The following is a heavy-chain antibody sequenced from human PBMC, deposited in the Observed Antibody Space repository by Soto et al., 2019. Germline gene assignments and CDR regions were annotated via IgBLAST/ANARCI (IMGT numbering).Heavy chain of an antibody. V-gene: IGHV1-46*03. CDR3: ATDYSAHQRQHIFHI. Sequence: ASVKVSCKASGNTFNTYYIHWLRQAPGQGLQWMGVINPSGASASYAQKFQGRVTVTRDTSTSTVYMELSSLRSEDTALYYCATDYSAHQRQHIFHIWGQGTLVSVS. J-gene: IGHJ3*02. D-gene: IGHD1-26*01. CDR2: INPSGASA. CDR1: GNTFNTYY.